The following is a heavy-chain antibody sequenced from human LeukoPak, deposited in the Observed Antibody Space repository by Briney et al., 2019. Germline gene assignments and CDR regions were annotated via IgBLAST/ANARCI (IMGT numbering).Heavy chain of an antibody. CDR2: INHSGST. Sequence: ASETVSLTCGVYGGSFSGYYWSWIRQPPGKGLEWIGEINHSGSTNYNPSLKSRVTISVDTSKNQFSLKLSSVTAADTAVYYCTRSLGVVIHGGMDVWGQGTTVTVSS. J-gene: IGHJ6*02. D-gene: IGHD3-3*01. V-gene: IGHV4-34*01. CDR3: TRSLGVVIHGGMDV. CDR1: GGSFSGYY.